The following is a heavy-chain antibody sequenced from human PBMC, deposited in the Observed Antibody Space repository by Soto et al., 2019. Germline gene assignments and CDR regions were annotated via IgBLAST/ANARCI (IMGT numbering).Heavy chain of an antibody. CDR1: GGSFSGYY. CDR3: ARGMAEEQIFYYFDY. CDR2: IYHSGST. D-gene: IGHD3-9*01. Sequence: PSETLSLTCAVYGGSFSGYYWSWIRQPPGKGLEWIGYIYHSGSTYYNPSLKSRVTISVDASKSQFYLKLRSVTAADTAVYYCARGMAEEQIFYYFDYWGQGALVTVSS. J-gene: IGHJ4*02. V-gene: IGHV4-34*01.